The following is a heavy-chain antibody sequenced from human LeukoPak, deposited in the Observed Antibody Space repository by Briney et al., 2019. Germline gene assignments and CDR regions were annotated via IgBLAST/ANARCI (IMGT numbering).Heavy chain of an antibody. CDR2: IGAYNGNT. V-gene: IGHV1-18*01. CDR1: GYTFTSYG. Sequence: EASVKVSCKASGYTFTSYGINWVRQAPGQGLEWMGWIGAYNGNTNYAQKLQGRVTMTTDTSTSTAYMELRSLRSDDTAVYYCARGGIVGATTPFDYWGQGTLVTVSS. CDR3: ARGGIVGATTPFDY. J-gene: IGHJ4*02. D-gene: IGHD1-26*01.